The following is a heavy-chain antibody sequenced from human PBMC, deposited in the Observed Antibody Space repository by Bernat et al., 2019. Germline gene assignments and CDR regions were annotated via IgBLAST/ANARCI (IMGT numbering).Heavy chain of an antibody. CDR2: IYYSGST. Sequence: QVQLQESGPGLVKPSEPLSLTCTVSGVSISSYYWSWIRQPPGKGLEWIGYIYYSGSTNYNPSLKSRVTISVDTSKNQFSLKLSSVTAADTAVYYCARYSNPREYYFDYWGQGTLVTVSS. CDR3: ARYSNPREYYFDY. V-gene: IGHV4-59*01. J-gene: IGHJ4*02. D-gene: IGHD5-12*01. CDR1: GVSISSYY.